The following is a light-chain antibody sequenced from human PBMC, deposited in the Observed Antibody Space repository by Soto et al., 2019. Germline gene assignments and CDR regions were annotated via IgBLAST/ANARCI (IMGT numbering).Light chain of an antibody. J-gene: IGKJ1*01. V-gene: IGKV3-20*01. CDR1: QSVSSYY. CDR2: GAS. CDR3: QQSPVT. Sequence: EIVLTQSPGNLSLSPGERATLSCRASQSVSSYYLAWYQQKPGQAPRLLFYGASTRATGIPDRFRGSGSGTDFTLTITRLEPEDCALYYCQQSPVTFGQGTMVDIK.